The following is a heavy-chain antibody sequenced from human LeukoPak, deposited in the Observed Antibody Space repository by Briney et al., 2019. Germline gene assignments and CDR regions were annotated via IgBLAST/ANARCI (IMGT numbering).Heavy chain of an antibody. Sequence: SETLSLTCTVSGGSISSYYWSWIRQPAGKGLEWIGRIYTSGSTNYNPSLKSRVTMSVDTSKNQFSLKLSSVTAADTAVYYCASRYYGSGTEIPGLNYFDYWGQGTLVTVSS. J-gene: IGHJ4*02. CDR2: IYTSGST. D-gene: IGHD3-10*01. V-gene: IGHV4-4*07. CDR1: GGSISSYY. CDR3: ASRYYGSGTEIPGLNYFDY.